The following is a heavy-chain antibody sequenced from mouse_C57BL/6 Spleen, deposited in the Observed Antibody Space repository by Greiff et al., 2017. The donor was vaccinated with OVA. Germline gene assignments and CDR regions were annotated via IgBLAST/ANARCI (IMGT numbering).Heavy chain of an antibody. V-gene: IGHV1-52*01. Sequence: QVQLKQPGAELVRPGSSVKLSCKASGYTFTSYWMHWVKQRPIQGLEWIGNIDPSDSETHYNQKFKDKATLTVDKSSSTAYMQLSSLTSEDSAVYYCARDGWLLPFAYWGQGTLVTVSA. CDR1: GYTFTSYW. J-gene: IGHJ3*01. CDR2: IDPSDSET. D-gene: IGHD2-3*01. CDR3: ARDGWLLPFAY.